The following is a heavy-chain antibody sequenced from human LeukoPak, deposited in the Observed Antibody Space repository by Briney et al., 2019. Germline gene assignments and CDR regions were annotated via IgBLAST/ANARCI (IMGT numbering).Heavy chain of an antibody. J-gene: IGHJ4*02. V-gene: IGHV1-69*06. CDR3: ARGEYDYVWGSYRYTGIDY. D-gene: IGHD3-16*02. Sequence: SVKVSCKASGGTFSSYAISWVRQAPGQGLEWMGGIIPIFGTANYAQKFRGRVTITADKSTSTAYMELSSLRSEDTAVYYCARGEYDYVWGSYRYTGIDYWGQGTLVTVSS. CDR1: GGTFSSYA. CDR2: IIPIFGTA.